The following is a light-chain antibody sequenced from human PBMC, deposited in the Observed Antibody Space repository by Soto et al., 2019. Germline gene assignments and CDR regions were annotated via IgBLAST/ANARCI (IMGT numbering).Light chain of an antibody. CDR2: EVC. J-gene: IGLJ1*01. CDR1: SSDVGGYNY. Sequence: QSALTQPASVSGSPGQSITISCTGTSSDVGGYNYVSWYQQQAGKAPKLIIHEVCNRPSGVSNRFSGSKSGNTASLTISGLQAEDEADYYCDSYTSSRAYVFGIGTKLTVL. V-gene: IGLV2-14*01. CDR3: DSYTSSRAYV.